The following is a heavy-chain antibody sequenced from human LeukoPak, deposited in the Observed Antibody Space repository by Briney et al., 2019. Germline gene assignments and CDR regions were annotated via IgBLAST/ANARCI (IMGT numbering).Heavy chain of an antibody. CDR2: IYYSGST. D-gene: IGHD3-10*01. J-gene: IGHJ5*02. V-gene: IGHV4-59*01. CDR3: ARDRYYGSGSYHNWFDP. Sequence: SETLSLTCTVSGGSISSYYWSWLRQPPGKGLEWIGYIYYSGSTNYNPSLKSRVTISVDTSKNQFSLKLSSVTAADTAVYYCARDRYYGSGSYHNWFDPWGQGTLVTVSS. CDR1: GGSISSYY.